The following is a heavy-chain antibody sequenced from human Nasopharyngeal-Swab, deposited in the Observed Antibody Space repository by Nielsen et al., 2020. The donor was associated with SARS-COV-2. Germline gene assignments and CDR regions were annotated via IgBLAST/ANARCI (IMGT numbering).Heavy chain of an antibody. CDR3: AKDYYDSSGYHPDAFDI. CDR2: ISGSGGST. D-gene: IGHD3-22*01. CDR1: GFTFSSYA. J-gene: IGHJ3*02. V-gene: IGHV3-23*01. Sequence: GESLEISWAGSGFTFSSYAMSWVRQAPGKGLWWVSAISGSGGSTYYADSVKGRFTISRDNSKNTLYLQMNSLRAEDTAVYYCAKDYYDSSGYHPDAFDIWGQGTMVTVSS.